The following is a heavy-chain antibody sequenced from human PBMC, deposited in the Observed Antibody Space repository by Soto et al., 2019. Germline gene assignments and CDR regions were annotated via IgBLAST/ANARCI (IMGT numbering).Heavy chain of an antibody. CDR2: INHSGST. CDR3: AKARDGYNTTAGYFDY. D-gene: IGHD5-12*01. V-gene: IGHV4-34*01. J-gene: IGHJ4*02. Sequence: QVQLQQWGAGLLKPSETLSLTCAVYGGSFSGYYWSWIRQPPGKGLEWIGEINHSGSTNYNPPLKSRVTISVDTSKNQFSLKLSSVTAADTAVYYCAKARDGYNTTAGYFDYWGQGTLVTVSS. CDR1: GGSFSGYY.